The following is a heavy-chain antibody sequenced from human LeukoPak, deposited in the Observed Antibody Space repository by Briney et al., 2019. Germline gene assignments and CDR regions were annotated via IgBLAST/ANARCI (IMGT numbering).Heavy chain of an antibody. CDR1: GFTFSSYA. Sequence: GGSLRLSCAASGFTFSSYAMHWVRQAPGKGLEWVAVISYDGSNKYYADSVKGRFTISRDNSKNTLYLQMNSLRAEDTAVYYCARDFQWPGRGWFDPWGQGTLVTVSS. CDR2: ISYDGSNK. CDR3: ARDFQWPGRGWFDP. J-gene: IGHJ5*02. D-gene: IGHD6-19*01. V-gene: IGHV3-30-3*01.